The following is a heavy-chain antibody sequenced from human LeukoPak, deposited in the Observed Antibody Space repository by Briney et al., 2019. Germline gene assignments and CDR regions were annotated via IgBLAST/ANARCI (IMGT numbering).Heavy chain of an antibody. Sequence: SQTLSLTCTVSGGSISSGDYYWSWIRQPPGKGLEWIGYIYYSGSTYYNPSLKSRVTISVDTSKNQFSPKLSSVTAADTAVYYCSCYSGLDAFDIWGQGTMVTVSS. CDR1: GGSISSGDYY. CDR2: IYYSGST. D-gene: IGHD2-15*01. J-gene: IGHJ3*02. V-gene: IGHV4-30-4*01. CDR3: SCYSGLDAFDI.